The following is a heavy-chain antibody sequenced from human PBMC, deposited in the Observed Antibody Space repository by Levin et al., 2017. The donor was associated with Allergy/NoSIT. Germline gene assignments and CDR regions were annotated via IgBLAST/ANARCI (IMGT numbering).Heavy chain of an antibody. CDR3: ARVVRAGDRELPRGLFDY. V-gene: IGHV4-61*01. J-gene: IGHJ4*02. CDR2: IYYSGST. CDR1: GGSVSSGSYY. Sequence: SQTLSLTCTVSGGSVSSGSYYWSWIRQPPGKGLEWIGYIYYSGSTNYNPSLKSRVTISVDTSKNQFSLKLSSVTAADTAVYYCARVVRAGDRELPRGLFDYWGQGTLVTVSS. D-gene: IGHD1-26*01.